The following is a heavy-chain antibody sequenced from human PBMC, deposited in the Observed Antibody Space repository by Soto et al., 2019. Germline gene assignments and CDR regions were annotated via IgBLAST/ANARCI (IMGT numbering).Heavy chain of an antibody. CDR2: IFYLGSS. D-gene: IGHD3-3*02. CDR1: GDSIISSDFY. J-gene: IGHJ5*02. Sequence: PSETLSLTCTVSGDSIISSDFYWGWVRQPPGKGLEWIGSIFYLGSSYYNPSLKSRVTMSVDTSKNQFSLRLRSVTAADTALYFCARHSLALRKNNWSDPSGQGIMVTV. CDR3: ARHSLALRKNNWSDP. V-gene: IGHV4-39*01.